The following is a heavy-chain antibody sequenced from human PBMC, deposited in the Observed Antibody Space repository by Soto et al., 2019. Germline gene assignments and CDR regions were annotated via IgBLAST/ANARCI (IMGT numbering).Heavy chain of an antibody. D-gene: IGHD2-15*01. CDR2: IYYGGVT. Sequence: SETLSLTCTVSGGSVSSGGYYWTWIRQPPGKGLEWIGHIYYGGVTNYNPSLLSRVTISVDTSHNQFSLKLGSVTAADTAVYYCARGTHTVVAALNYFDSWGQGTVVTVSS. J-gene: IGHJ4*02. CDR3: ARGTHTVVAALNYFDS. V-gene: IGHV4-61*08. CDR1: GGSVSSGGYY.